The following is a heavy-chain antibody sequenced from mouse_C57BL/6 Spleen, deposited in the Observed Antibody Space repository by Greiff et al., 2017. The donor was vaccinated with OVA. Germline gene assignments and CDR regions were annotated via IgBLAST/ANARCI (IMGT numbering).Heavy chain of an antibody. CDR1: GYSITSGYY. CDR2: ISYDGSN. CDR3: ARFYDYDENWYFDV. V-gene: IGHV3-6*01. Sequence: EVQVEESGPGLVKPSQSLSLTCSVTGYSITSGYYWNWIRQFPGNKLEWMGNISYDGSNNYNPSLKNRISITRDTSKNPFFLKLNSVTTEDTATYYCARFYDYDENWYFDVWGTGTTVTVSS. J-gene: IGHJ1*03. D-gene: IGHD2-4*01.